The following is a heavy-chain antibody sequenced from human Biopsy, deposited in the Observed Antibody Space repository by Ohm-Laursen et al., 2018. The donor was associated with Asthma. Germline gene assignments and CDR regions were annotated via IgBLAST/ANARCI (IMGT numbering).Heavy chain of an antibody. D-gene: IGHD5-12*01. CDR1: AYTITSNA. CDR2: INPLLGST. Sequence: SSVKVSCKASAYTITSNAMHWVRQAPGQRLEWMGGINPLLGSTNYAPRFQGRVTLTADESSSTVYMELSSLTFDDTAVYYCARRNQWLSLSLDFWGQGTLVTVSS. CDR3: ARRNQWLSLSLDF. V-gene: IGHV1-69*01. J-gene: IGHJ4*02.